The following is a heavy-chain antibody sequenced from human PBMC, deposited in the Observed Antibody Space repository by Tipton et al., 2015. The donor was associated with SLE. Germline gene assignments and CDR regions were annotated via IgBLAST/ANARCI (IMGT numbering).Heavy chain of an antibody. Sequence: SLRLSCAASGFTFSSYAMSWVRQAPGKGLEWVSAISGSGGSTYYADSVKGRFTISRDNSKNTLYLQMNILRAEETAVYYCAKGPTGSGYYYEPDYWGQGTLVTVSS. J-gene: IGHJ4*02. CDR1: GFTFSSYA. V-gene: IGHV3-23*01. CDR2: ISGSGGST. CDR3: AKGPTGSGYYYEPDY. D-gene: IGHD3-22*01.